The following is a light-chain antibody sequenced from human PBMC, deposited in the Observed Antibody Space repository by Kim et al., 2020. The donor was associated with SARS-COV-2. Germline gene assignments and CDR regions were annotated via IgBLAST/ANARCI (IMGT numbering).Light chain of an antibody. Sequence: RVTIFCTGSSSNIGAGDDVPWYQQLPGTTPKHLIYGNSNRPSGVPDRFSGSKSGTSASLAITGLQAEDEADYYCQSYDSSLSGYVFGTGTKVTVL. J-gene: IGLJ1*01. V-gene: IGLV1-40*01. CDR2: GNS. CDR1: SSNIGAGDD. CDR3: QSYDSSLSGYV.